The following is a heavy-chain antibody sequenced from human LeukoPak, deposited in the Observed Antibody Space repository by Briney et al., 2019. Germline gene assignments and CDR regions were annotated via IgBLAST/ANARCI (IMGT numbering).Heavy chain of an antibody. CDR2: VSGGGGTT. CDR1: GFSFSSYG. V-gene: IGHV3-23*01. Sequence: GGSLRLSCAASGFSFSSYGLSWVRQAPGKGLEWVSTVSGGGGTTYYADSVKGRFTISRDNSKNTLFLQMNSLRAEDTAIYYCAKDMGYCSSATCYGLDYWGQGTLVTVSS. D-gene: IGHD2-2*01. CDR3: AKDMGYCSSATCYGLDY. J-gene: IGHJ4*02.